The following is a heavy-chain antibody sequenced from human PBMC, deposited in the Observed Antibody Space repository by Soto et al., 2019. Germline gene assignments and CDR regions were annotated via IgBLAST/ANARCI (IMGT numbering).Heavy chain of an antibody. D-gene: IGHD3-16*01. V-gene: IGHV1-3*01. CDR1: GYIFSNYN. J-gene: IGHJ6*02. Sequence: GASVKVSCKASGYIFSNYNIHWVRQAPGQRLEWMGWINVGNGDTKYSEKFQGRVTNSRDTSASTACMELSSLTSEDTGVYYCARDQGLGDVWGQGTTVTVSS. CDR2: INVGNGDT. CDR3: ARDQGLGDV.